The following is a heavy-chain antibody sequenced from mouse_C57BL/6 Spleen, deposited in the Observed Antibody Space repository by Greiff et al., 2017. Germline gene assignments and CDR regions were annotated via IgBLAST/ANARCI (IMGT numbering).Heavy chain of an antibody. V-gene: IGHV1-82*01. Sequence: QVQLQQSGPELVKPGASVKISCKASGYAFSSSWMNWVKQRPGKGLEWIGRIYPGDGDTNYNGKFKGKATLTADKSSSTAYMQLSSLTSEDSAVYFCARRDYGSGGYYFDYWGQGTTLPVSS. D-gene: IGHD1-1*01. CDR1: GYAFSSSW. CDR3: ARRDYGSGGYYFDY. J-gene: IGHJ2*01. CDR2: IYPGDGDT.